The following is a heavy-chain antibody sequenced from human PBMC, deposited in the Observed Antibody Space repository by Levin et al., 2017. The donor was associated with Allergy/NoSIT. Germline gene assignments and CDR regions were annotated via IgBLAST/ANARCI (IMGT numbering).Heavy chain of an antibody. J-gene: IGHJ5*02. Sequence: SLKISCAASGFTFDDYAMHWVRQAPGKGLEWVSGISWNSGSIGYADSVKGRFTISRDNAKNSLYLQMNSLRAEDTALYYCAKELTRYDFWSGLFDPWGQGTLVTVSS. CDR1: GFTFDDYA. D-gene: IGHD3-3*01. CDR2: ISWNSGSI. CDR3: AKELTRYDFWSGLFDP. V-gene: IGHV3-9*01.